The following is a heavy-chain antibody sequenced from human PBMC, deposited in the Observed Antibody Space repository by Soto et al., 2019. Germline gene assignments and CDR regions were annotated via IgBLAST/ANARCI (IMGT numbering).Heavy chain of an antibody. CDR1: GFTFSDAW. V-gene: IGHV3-15*01. CDR3: TTLRYDSSGYYYGFSDY. Sequence: GGSLRLSCAASGFTFSDAWMSWVRQAPGKGLEWVGRIKSKTDGGTSDYAAPVKGRFTISRDDSKNTLYLQMNSLKIEDTAVYYCTTLRYDSSGYYYGFSDYWGQGTLVTV. D-gene: IGHD3-22*01. CDR2: IKSKTDGGTS. J-gene: IGHJ4*02.